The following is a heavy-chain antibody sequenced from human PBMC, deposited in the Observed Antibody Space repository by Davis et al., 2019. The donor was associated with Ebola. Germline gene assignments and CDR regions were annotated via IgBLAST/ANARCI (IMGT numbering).Heavy chain of an antibody. J-gene: IGHJ4*02. CDR3: ARDRKRNDYDSYFDY. D-gene: IGHD1-1*01. Sequence: SETLSPTCTVPGASVSTRFWSWIRQTPGKGLEWIGSISYSGNTNYNPSLKSRVILSIETSKNQFSLRLTSLSAADTALYYCARDRKRNDYDSYFDYWGQGTLVTVSS. CDR1: GASVSTRF. V-gene: IGHV4-59*02. CDR2: ISYSGNT.